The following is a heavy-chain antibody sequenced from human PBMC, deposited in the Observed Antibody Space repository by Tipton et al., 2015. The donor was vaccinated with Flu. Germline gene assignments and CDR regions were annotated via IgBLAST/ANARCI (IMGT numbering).Heavy chain of an antibody. CDR3: ARYDHGDFGAFDV. J-gene: IGHJ3*01. CDR1: GGSISSADYC. CDR2: ICYSGTT. Sequence: TLSLTCTVSGGSISSADYCWSWIRQAPGKGLEWFGHICYSGTTYYNPSLKSRLNISVDTSKKQFSLKLRSVSAADTAVYYCARYDHGDFGAFDVWGQGTLVTVSS. V-gene: IGHV4-30-4*01. D-gene: IGHD4-17*01.